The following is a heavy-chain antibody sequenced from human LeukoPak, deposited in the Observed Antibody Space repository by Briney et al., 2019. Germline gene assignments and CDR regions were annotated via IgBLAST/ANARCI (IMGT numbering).Heavy chain of an antibody. J-gene: IGHJ4*02. D-gene: IGHD3-22*01. V-gene: IGHV3-21*01. CDR3: ARVTQEDYYDSSGYYYHY. CDR1: GFTFRSHD. CDR2: ISSSSSYI. Sequence: GGSLRLSCAASGFTFRSHDMHWVRQAPGKGLEWVSSISSSSSYIYYADSVKGRFTISRDNAKNSLYLQMNSLRAEDTAVYYCARVTQEDYYDSSGYYYHYWGQGTLVTVSS.